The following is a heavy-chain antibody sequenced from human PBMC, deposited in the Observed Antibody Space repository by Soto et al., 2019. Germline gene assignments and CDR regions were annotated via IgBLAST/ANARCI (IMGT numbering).Heavy chain of an antibody. Sequence: QVQLVESGGGVVQPGRSLRLSCAASGFTFNNYAMHWVRQAPGKGLERVAFISYDGSSKYYADSVTGRFTISRDNSRNTLYLQMNSLRTEDTAVYYCARGDGYIYGNTFDSWGQGNLVTVSS. CDR3: ARGDGYIYGNTFDS. CDR2: ISYDGSSK. D-gene: IGHD5-18*01. J-gene: IGHJ4*02. CDR1: GFTFNNYA. V-gene: IGHV3-30-3*01.